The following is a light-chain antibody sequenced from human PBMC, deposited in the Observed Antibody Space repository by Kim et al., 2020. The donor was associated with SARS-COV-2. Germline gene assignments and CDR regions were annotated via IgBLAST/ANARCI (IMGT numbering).Light chain of an antibody. CDR3: QQYGSSPNT. CDR1: QTIRSNY. J-gene: IGKJ5*01. V-gene: IGKV3-20*01. Sequence: EIVLTQSPGTLSLSPGERVTLSCRASQTIRSNYLAWYQQKPGQAPRLLIYGASSRATGIPDRFCGGGSGTDFTLTISRLEPEDFAVYYCQQYGSSPNTFGQGTRLEIK. CDR2: GAS.